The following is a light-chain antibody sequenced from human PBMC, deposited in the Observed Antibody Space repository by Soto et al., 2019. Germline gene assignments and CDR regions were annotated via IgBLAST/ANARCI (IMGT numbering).Light chain of an antibody. CDR1: QSVLYSSNNKNY. CDR3: QQYYSTRLT. CDR2: WAS. V-gene: IGKV4-1*01. Sequence: DIGMTQSPDSLAVSLGERATINCKSSQSVLYSSNNKNYLAWYQQKPGQPPKLLIYWASTRESGVPDRFSGSGSGTDFTLTISSLQAEDVAVYYCQQYYSTRLTFGGGTKVDIK. J-gene: IGKJ4*01.